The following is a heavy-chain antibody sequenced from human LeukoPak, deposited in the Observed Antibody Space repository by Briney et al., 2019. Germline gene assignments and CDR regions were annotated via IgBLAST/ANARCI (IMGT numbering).Heavy chain of an antibody. Sequence: GASVKVSCKASGYTFTGYYMHWVRQAPGQGLEWMGWINPNSGGTNYAQKFQGRVTMTRDTSISTAYMELSRLRSDDTAVYYCAKGGRYYDILTAPGEYYYYGMDVWGQGTTVTVSS. CDR1: GYTFTGYY. CDR2: INPNSGGT. D-gene: IGHD3-9*01. V-gene: IGHV1-2*02. CDR3: AKGGRYYDILTAPGEYYYYGMDV. J-gene: IGHJ6*02.